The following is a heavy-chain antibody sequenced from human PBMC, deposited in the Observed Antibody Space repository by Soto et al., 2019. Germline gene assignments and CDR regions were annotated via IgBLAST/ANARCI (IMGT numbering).Heavy chain of an antibody. J-gene: IGHJ5*02. CDR3: ARNVVVVTALLFDP. V-gene: IGHV4-59*01. D-gene: IGHD2-21*02. Sequence: SEALSLTCSVSGGSISSDSWNWIRQPPGKGLEWIGYVYYSGSTNYNPSLKSRVTISVDTSKNQFSLKLSSVTAADTAVYYCARNVVVVTALLFDPWGQGTLVTVSS. CDR2: VYYSGST. CDR1: GGSISSDS.